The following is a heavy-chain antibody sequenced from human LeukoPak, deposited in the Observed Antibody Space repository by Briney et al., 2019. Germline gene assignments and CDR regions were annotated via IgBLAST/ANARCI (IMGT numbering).Heavy chain of an antibody. V-gene: IGHV4-39*01. CDR3: ARLGIAAAGTGFDP. D-gene: IGHD6-13*01. J-gene: IGHJ5*02. CDR1: GGSISSSSYY. Sequence: KPSEALSLTCTVSGGSISSSSYYWRWIRQPPGKGLEWIGSIYYSGSTYYNPSLKSRVTISVDTSKNQFSLKLSSVTAADTAVYYCARLGIAAAGTGFDPWGQGTLVTVSS. CDR2: IYYSGST.